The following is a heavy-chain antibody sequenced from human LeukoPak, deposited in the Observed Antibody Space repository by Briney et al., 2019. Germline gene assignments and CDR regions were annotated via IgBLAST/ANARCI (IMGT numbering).Heavy chain of an antibody. CDR2: IYDSGST. J-gene: IGHJ5*02. CDR3: ARHYGP. Sequence: MSSDSLSLTCAVYGESLSGYYLSWIREPPGKGLEWIGSIYDSGSTYYNPSLKSRVTISVDTSKNQFSLKLNSVTAADTAVYYCARHYGPWGQGTLVTVSS. D-gene: IGHD3-16*01. CDR1: GESLSGYY. V-gene: IGHV4-34*01.